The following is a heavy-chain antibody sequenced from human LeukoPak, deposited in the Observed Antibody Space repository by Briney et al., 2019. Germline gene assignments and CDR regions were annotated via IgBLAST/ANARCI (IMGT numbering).Heavy chain of an antibody. Sequence: ASVKVSCKASGYTFTSYGISWVRQAPGQGLEWMGWMNPNSGNTGYAQKFQGRVTMTRNTSISTAYMELSSLRSEDTAVYYCARNNGATPYYYYMDVWGKGTTVTISS. J-gene: IGHJ6*03. V-gene: IGHV1-8*02. D-gene: IGHD1-26*01. CDR2: MNPNSGNT. CDR1: GYTFTSYG. CDR3: ARNNGATPYYYYMDV.